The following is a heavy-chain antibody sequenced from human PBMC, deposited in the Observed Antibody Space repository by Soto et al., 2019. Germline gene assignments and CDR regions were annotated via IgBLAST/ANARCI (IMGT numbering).Heavy chain of an antibody. Sequence: PGESLKISCKGSGYSFTIYWIGWVRQMPGKGLEWMGIIYPGDSDTRYSPSFQGQVTISADKSISTAYLQWSSLKASDTAMYYCAXFIVVVVAARYYYYGMDVWGQGTTVTVSS. D-gene: IGHD2-15*01. V-gene: IGHV5-51*01. CDR3: AXFIVVVVAARYYYYGMDV. CDR1: GYSFTIYW. J-gene: IGHJ6*02. CDR2: IYPGDSDT.